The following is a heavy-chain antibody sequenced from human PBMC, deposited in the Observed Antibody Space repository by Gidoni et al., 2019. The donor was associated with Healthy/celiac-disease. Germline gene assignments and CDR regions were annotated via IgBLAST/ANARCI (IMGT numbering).Heavy chain of an antibody. J-gene: IGHJ6*02. V-gene: IGHV3-30-3*01. CDR2: ISYDGSNK. D-gene: IGHD6-6*01. CDR3: AREKSIAEGYYGMDV. Sequence: QVQLVESGGGVVQPGRSLRLSCAASGFTFSSYAMHWVRQAPGKGLEWVAVISYDGSNKYYADSVKGRFTISRDNSKNTLYLQMNSLRAEDTAVYYCAREKSIAEGYYGMDVWGQGTMVTVSS. CDR1: GFTFSSYA.